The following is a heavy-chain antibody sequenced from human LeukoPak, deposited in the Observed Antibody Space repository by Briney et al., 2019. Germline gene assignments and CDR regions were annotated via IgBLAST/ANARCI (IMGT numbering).Heavy chain of an antibody. V-gene: IGHV3-43*02. Sequence: GGSLRLSCAASGXNFDDCAMHWVRQAPGKGLEWVSLISGDGADTYYVDSVKGRFTISRDNSKNSLHLQMNSLRTEDSALYYCAKDSLPGGLAVAGSDDGLDVWGQGTTVTVSS. J-gene: IGHJ6*02. CDR2: ISGDGADT. CDR1: GXNFDDCA. D-gene: IGHD6-19*01. CDR3: AKDSLPGGLAVAGSDDGLDV.